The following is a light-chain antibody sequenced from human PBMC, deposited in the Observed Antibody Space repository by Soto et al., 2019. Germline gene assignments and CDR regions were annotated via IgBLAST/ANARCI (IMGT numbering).Light chain of an antibody. CDR3: QHYVTYPLT. V-gene: IGKV3-20*01. J-gene: IGKJ4*01. CDR1: QSVNNNF. Sequence: IVLTQSPGTLSLSPGERATLSCRAIQSVNNNFLAWYQQKPGQAPRLLIYGASSRATGIPDRFSGSGSGTDFTLTINRLDPEDFAVYYCQHYVTYPLTFGGGTKVEIK. CDR2: GAS.